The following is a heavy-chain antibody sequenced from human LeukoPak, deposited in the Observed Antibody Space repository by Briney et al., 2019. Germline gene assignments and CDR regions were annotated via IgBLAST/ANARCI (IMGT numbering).Heavy chain of an antibody. D-gene: IGHD2-2*02. Sequence: GGSLRLSCAASGYTFDDYAMHWVRQAPGKGLECVSGLSWNSGSIGYADSAKGRFTISRDNAKNSLYLQMSDLRAEDTALYYCAKGVAYDNYTPLDYWGQGTVVTVSP. V-gene: IGHV3-9*01. CDR2: LSWNSGSI. CDR3: AKGVAYDNYTPLDY. CDR1: GYTFDDYA. J-gene: IGHJ4*02.